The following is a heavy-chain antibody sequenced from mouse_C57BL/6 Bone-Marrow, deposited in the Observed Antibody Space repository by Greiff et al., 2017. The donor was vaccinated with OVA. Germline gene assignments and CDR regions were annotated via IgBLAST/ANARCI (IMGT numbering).Heavy chain of an antibody. V-gene: IGHV1-20*01. J-gene: IGHJ3*01. CDR3: ARPLLLRSPGFAY. Sequence: EVMLVESGPELVKPGDSVKISCKASGYSFTGYFMNWVMQSHGKSLEWIGRINPYNGDTFYNQKLKGKATLPVDKSSSTAHMELRSLTSEDSAVYYCARPLLLRSPGFAYWGQGTLVTVSA. D-gene: IGHD1-1*01. CDR2: INPYNGDT. CDR1: GYSFTGYF.